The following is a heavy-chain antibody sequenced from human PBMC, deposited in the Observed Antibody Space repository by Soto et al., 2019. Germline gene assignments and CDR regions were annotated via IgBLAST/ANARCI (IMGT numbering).Heavy chain of an antibody. CDR2: IYPGDSDT. Sequence: GVSLKISCKASGYSFTSYWIAWVRQMPGKGLEWMGIIYPGDSDTRYSPSFQGQVTISADRSISTAYLHWSSLKASDTAMYYCAREGGYCSSTRCQGIADWGQGTLVTVSS. V-gene: IGHV5-51*01. CDR3: AREGGYCSSTRCQGIAD. J-gene: IGHJ4*02. D-gene: IGHD2-2*01. CDR1: GYSFTSYW.